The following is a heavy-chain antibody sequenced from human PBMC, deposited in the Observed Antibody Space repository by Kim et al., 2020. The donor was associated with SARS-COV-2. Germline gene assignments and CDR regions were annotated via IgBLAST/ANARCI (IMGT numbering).Heavy chain of an antibody. V-gene: IGHV4-61*01. CDR3: ARDGIVGAYYYYGMDV. Sequence: SETLSLTCTVSGGSVSSGSYYWSWIRQPPGKGLEWIGYIYYSGSTNYNPSLKSRVTISVDTSKNQFSLKLSSVTAADTAVYYCARDGIVGAYYYYGMDVWGQGTTVTVSS. CDR1: GGSVSSGSYY. J-gene: IGHJ6*02. D-gene: IGHD1-26*01. CDR2: IYYSGST.